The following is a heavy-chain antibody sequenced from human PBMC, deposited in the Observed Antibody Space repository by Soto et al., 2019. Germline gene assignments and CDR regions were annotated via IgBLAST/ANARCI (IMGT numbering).Heavy chain of an antibody. CDR1: GFTFSSYE. V-gene: IGHV3-48*03. J-gene: IGHJ4*02. Sequence: PGGSLRLSCGVSGFTFSSYEMTWVRQAPGKGLEWVSYISSSGSRIYYTDSVKGRFTISRDNAKNSLYLQMNSLRAEDTAVYYCASSGLNYGSGTIDSWGQGTLVSVSS. CDR3: ASSGLNYGSGTIDS. CDR2: ISSSGSRI. D-gene: IGHD3-10*01.